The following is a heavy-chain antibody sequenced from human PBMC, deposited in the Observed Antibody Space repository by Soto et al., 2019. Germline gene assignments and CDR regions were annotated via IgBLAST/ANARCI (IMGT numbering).Heavy chain of an antibody. CDR1: SYSFTSYW. Sequence: GESLKISCKGSSYSFTSYWISWVRQMPGKGLEWMGRIDPSDSYTNYSPSFQGHVTISADKSISTAYLQWSSLKASDTAMYYCASPGGGYSASKYYRMDVWAQRTTVTV. J-gene: IGHJ6*02. CDR3: ASPGGGYSASKYYRMDV. D-gene: IGHD5-18*01. CDR2: IDPSDSYT. V-gene: IGHV5-10-1*01.